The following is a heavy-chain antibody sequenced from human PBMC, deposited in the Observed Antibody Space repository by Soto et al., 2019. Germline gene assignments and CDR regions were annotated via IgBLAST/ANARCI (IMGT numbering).Heavy chain of an antibody. CDR1: GYSFTIYW. D-gene: IGHD2-21*02. J-gene: IGHJ5*02. CDR2: IYPGDSDT. Sequence: PGESLKISCKGSGYSFTIYWIGWVRQMPGKGLEWMGIIYPGDSDTRYSPSFQGQVTISADKSISTAYLQWSSLKASDTAMYYCARXKPYCGGDCRTKSWFDPWGQGTLVTVSS. V-gene: IGHV5-51*01. CDR3: ARXKPYCGGDCRTKSWFDP.